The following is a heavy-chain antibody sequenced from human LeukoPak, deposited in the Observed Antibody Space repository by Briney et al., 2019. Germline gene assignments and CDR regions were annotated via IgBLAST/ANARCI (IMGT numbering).Heavy chain of an antibody. J-gene: IGHJ4*02. CDR3: ARALSKVVVITTTADY. D-gene: IGHD3-22*01. CDR2: ISYDGSNK. Sequence: PGRSLRLSCAASGFTFSSYAMHWVRQAPGKGLEWVAVISYDGSNKYCADSVKGRFTISRDNSKNTLYLQMNSLRAEDTAVYYCARALSKVVVITTTADYWGQGTLVTVSS. CDR1: GFTFSSYA. V-gene: IGHV3-30-3*01.